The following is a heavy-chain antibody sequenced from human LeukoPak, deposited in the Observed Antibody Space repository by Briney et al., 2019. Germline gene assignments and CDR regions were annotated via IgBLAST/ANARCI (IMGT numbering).Heavy chain of an antibody. CDR1: GFTFSSYS. CDR2: ISSSSSYI. Sequence: GGSLRLSCAGSGFTFSSYSMNWVRQAPGKGLEWVSSISSSSSYIYYADSVKGRFTISRDNAKNSLYLQMNSLRAEDTAVYYCARAIYCSGGSCYDYYYYYGMDVWGQGTTVTVSS. V-gene: IGHV3-21*01. J-gene: IGHJ6*02. CDR3: ARAIYCSGGSCYDYYYYYGMDV. D-gene: IGHD2-15*01.